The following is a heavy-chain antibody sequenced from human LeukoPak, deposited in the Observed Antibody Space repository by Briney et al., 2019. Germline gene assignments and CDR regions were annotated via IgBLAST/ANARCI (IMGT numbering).Heavy chain of an antibody. D-gene: IGHD6-19*01. CDR1: GGTFSSYA. CDR2: IIPIFGTA. J-gene: IGHJ4*02. V-gene: IGHV1-69*06. CDR3: ARGRDSSGWLLQLDY. Sequence: SVKVSCKASGGTFSSYAISWVRQAPGQGLEWMGGIIPIFGTAKYAQKFQGRVTITADKSTSTAYMELSSLRSEDTAVYYCARGRDSSGWLLQLDYWGQGTLVTVSS.